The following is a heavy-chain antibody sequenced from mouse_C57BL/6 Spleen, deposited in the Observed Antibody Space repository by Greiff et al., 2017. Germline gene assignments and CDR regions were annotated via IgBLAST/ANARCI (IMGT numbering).Heavy chain of an antibody. CDR3: ITHGSSVYAIDY. D-gene: IGHD1-1*01. J-gene: IGHJ2*01. CDR1: GFNIKDDY. V-gene: IGHV14-4*01. Sequence: VQLQQSGAELVRPGASVKLSCTASGFNIKDDYMHWVKQRPEQGLEWIGWIDPENGDTEYASKFQGKATITADTSSNTAYLQLSSLTSEDTAVYYCITHGSSVYAIDYWGEGTTLTVSS. CDR2: IDPENGDT.